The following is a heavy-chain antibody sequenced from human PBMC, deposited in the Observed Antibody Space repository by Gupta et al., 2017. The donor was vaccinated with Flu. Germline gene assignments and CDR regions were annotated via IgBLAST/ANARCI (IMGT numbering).Heavy chain of an antibody. CDR3: ARSYSGSSLFEY. J-gene: IGHJ4*02. V-gene: IGHV4-39*01. Sequence: QLQLQESGPGLVKPSETLSLTCTASSDSISGSSYYWGWIRQPPGKGLEWIGSIYYSGSTHYNPSLKSRLTISVDTSKNQFSLRLSSVTAADTAMYYCARSYSGSSLFEYWGQGTLVTVSS. D-gene: IGHD1-26*01. CDR2: IYYSGST. CDR1: SDSISGSSYY.